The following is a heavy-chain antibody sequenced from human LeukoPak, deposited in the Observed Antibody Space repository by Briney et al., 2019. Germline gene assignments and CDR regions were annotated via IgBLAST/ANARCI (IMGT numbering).Heavy chain of an antibody. Sequence: PGGSLRLSCAASGFSVSPHYMTWVRQAPGKGLEWVAVISHDGSNKYYADSVKGRFTISRDNSKNTLYLQMNSLRGEDTAVYYCVREDRILLGNDAFDIWGQGTMVTVSS. CDR2: ISHDGSNK. V-gene: IGHV3-30*03. CDR1: GFSVSPHY. D-gene: IGHD2-8*01. CDR3: VREDRILLGNDAFDI. J-gene: IGHJ3*02.